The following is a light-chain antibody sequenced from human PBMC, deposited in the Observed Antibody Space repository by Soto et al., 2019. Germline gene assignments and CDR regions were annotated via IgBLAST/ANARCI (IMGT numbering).Light chain of an antibody. V-gene: IGKV1-17*01. CDR2: AAS. CDR3: LHHNSYSYT. CDR1: QGIRHD. J-gene: IGKJ2*01. Sequence: DIQMTQSPSSLSASVGDRVTITCRASQGIRHDLGWYQQIPGKAPKRLIYAASTLQSGVPSRFSGSGSGTECTLTISGLQPEDLATYYCLHHNSYSYTFGQGTKLEIK.